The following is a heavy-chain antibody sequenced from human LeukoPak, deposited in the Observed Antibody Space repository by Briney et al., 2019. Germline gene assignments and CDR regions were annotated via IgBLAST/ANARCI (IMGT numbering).Heavy chain of an antibody. D-gene: IGHD2-2*01. CDR3: ARELLSIVVVSAAFDGMDV. V-gene: IGHV1-2*05. J-gene: IGHJ6*02. Sequence: GASVKVSCKASGYTLTGYYIQWVRQAPGQVLEWMGGINPNSGGTNYAQKFQGRVTMTRDTSISTAYMELSRLRSDDTVVYYCARELLSIVVVSAAFDGMDVWGQGTKVTVSS. CDR1: GYTLTGYY. CDR2: INPNSGGT.